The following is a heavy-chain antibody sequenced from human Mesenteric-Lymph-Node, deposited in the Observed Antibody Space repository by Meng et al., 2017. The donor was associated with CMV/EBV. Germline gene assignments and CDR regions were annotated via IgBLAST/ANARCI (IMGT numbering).Heavy chain of an antibody. CDR3: AREDCSGSTCGGAFDI. V-gene: IGHV4-39*07. J-gene: IGHJ3*02. D-gene: IGHD2-2*01. Sequence: ESLKISCTVSGGSISSSSYYWGWIRQPPGKGLEWIGSIYYSGSTYYNPSLKSRVTISVDTSKNQFSLKLSSVTAANTAVYYCAREDCSGSTCGGAFDIWGQGTMVTVSS. CDR1: GGSISSSSYY. CDR2: IYYSGST.